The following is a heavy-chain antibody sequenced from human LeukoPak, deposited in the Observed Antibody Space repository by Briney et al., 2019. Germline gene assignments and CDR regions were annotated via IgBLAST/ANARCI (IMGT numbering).Heavy chain of an antibody. J-gene: IGHJ4*02. CDR3: ARAGGYCSSTSCYGVPDY. D-gene: IGHD2-2*01. CDR1: GYTFTGYY. Sequence: ASVKVSCKASGYTFTGYYMHWVRQAPGQGLEWMGWINTNTGNPTYARGLTGRFVFSLDTAVSTAYLQISRLKAEDTAVYYCARAGGYCSSTSCYGVPDYWGQGTLVTVSS. CDR2: INTNTGNP. V-gene: IGHV7-4-1*02.